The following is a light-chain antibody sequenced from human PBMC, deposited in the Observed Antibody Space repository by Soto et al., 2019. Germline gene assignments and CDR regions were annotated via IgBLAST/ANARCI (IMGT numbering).Light chain of an antibody. J-gene: IGLJ1*01. Sequence: LTQPASVSGSPGQSITISCTGTSSDVGNYNYVSWYQQYPGRVPKLLIYMVSNRASGVSNRFSGSKSGNTASLTISGLQAEDEADYFCTSPTPGSLYVFGSGTKGTVL. CDR1: SSDVGNYNY. CDR2: MVS. CDR3: TSPTPGSLYV. V-gene: IGLV2-14*01.